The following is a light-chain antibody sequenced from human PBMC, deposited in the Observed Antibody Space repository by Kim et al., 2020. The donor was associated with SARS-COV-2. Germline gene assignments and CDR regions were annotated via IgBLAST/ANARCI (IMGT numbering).Light chain of an antibody. Sequence: GQPITISRTGTSRHVGGYTFVSWYQQHPGNAPKLMIYDVSDRPSGVPNRFSGSKSGNTASLTISGLQPEDEAYYYCSSYTSSSTRIFGGGTQITVL. CDR2: DVS. CDR1: SRHVGGYTF. V-gene: IGLV2-14*03. J-gene: IGLJ2*01. CDR3: SSYTSSSTRI.